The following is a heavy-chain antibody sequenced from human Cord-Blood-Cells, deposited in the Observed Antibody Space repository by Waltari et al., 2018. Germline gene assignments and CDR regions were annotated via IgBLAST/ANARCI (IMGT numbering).Heavy chain of an antibody. Sequence: QVQLQQWGAGLLKPSETLSLTCAVYGGSFSGSYWSWIAPPPGKGLEWIGEINHSGSTNYNPSLKSRVTISVDTSKNQFSLKLSSVTAADTAVYYCARGNYDILTGYYSNWGQGTLVTVSS. V-gene: IGHV4-34*01. D-gene: IGHD3-9*01. J-gene: IGHJ4*02. CDR2: INHSGST. CDR1: GGSFSGSY. CDR3: ARGNYDILTGYYSN.